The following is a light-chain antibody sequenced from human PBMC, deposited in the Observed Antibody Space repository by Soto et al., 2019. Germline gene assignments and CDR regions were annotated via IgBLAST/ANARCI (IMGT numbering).Light chain of an antibody. CDR3: SSHSGRESRVV. J-gene: IGLJ2*01. CDR1: SSDVGGYHS. CDR2: GVS. Sequence: QSALTQAPSASGSPGPAVTISFTCTSSDVGGYHSVSWYQQYPGKAPKVMIYGVSTRPSGVPDRFSGTESGNTASLTVSGLQAEDGADYYCSSHSGRESRVVFGGGTKLTVL. V-gene: IGLV2-8*01.